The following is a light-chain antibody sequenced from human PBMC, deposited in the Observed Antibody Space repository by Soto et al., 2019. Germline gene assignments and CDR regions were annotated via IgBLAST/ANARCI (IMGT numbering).Light chain of an antibody. CDR2: GAS. CDR1: QSIDNKY. CDR3: QQYSRAPRT. J-gene: IGKJ1*01. Sequence: IVLTHSPGTLSLSPGERATLSCRASQSIDNKYLAWYKQQPGQAPRLVIYGASTRATDIPDRFSASGSGTEFTLTISRLEPEDFAVYYCQQYSRAPRTFGQGTKVDIK. V-gene: IGKV3-20*01.